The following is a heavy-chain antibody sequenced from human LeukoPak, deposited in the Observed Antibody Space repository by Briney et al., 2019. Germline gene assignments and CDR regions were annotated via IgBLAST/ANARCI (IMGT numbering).Heavy chain of an antibody. CDR1: GFTFSSYA. Sequence: GGSLRLSCAASGFTFSSYAMSWVRQAPGKGLEWVSGINWNGGSTGYADSVKGRFTISRDNAKNSLYLQMNSLRAEDTALYYCARDLPRGTSDYWGQGTLVTVSS. J-gene: IGHJ4*02. CDR2: INWNGGST. D-gene: IGHD1-26*01. V-gene: IGHV3-20*04. CDR3: ARDLPRGTSDY.